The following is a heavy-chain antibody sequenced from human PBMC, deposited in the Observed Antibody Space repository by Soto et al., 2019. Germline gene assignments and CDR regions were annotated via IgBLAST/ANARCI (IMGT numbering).Heavy chain of an antibody. CDR1: GYTFTSYD. J-gene: IGHJ5*02. Sequence: QVQLVQSGAEVKKPGASVKVSCKASGYTFTSYDIIWVRQATGQGLEWMGWMNPNSGNTGYAQKFQGRVTMTRNTSISTAYIELSSLRSEDTAVYYCARAVRAGDFWSGYYTWFDPWGQGTLVTVSS. CDR2: MNPNSGNT. CDR3: ARAVRAGDFWSGYYTWFDP. D-gene: IGHD3-3*01. V-gene: IGHV1-8*01.